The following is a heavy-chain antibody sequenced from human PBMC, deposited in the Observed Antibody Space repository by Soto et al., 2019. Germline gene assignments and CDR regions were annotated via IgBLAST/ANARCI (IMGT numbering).Heavy chain of an antibody. CDR1: GFTFSSYS. CDR3: AKSSLYYYYYGMDV. Sequence: PGGSLRLSCAASGFTFSSYSMNWVRQAPGKGLEWVSYISSSSSTIYYADSVKGRFTISRDNSKNTLYLQMNSLRAEDTAVYYCAKSSLYYYYYGMDVWGQGTTVTVSS. J-gene: IGHJ6*02. CDR2: ISSSSSTI. D-gene: IGHD3-10*01. V-gene: IGHV3-48*01.